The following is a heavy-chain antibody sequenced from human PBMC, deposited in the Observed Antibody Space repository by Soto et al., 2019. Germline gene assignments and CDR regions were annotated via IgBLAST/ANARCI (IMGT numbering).Heavy chain of an antibody. Sequence: QVQLQQWGAGLLKPSETLSLTCAVYGGSFSGYYWSWIRQPPGKGLEWIGEINHSGSTNYNPSLKSRVTISVDTSKNQFSLKLSSVTAADTAVYYCASGSGWYRDYWGQGTLVTVSS. D-gene: IGHD6-19*01. V-gene: IGHV4-34*01. CDR3: ASGSGWYRDY. CDR2: INHSGST. CDR1: GGSFSGYY. J-gene: IGHJ4*02.